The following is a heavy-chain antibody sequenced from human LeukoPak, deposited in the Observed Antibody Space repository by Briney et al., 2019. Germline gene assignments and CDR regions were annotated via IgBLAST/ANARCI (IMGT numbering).Heavy chain of an antibody. CDR3: ARDLLGDSGYPSMSAEYFQH. CDR1: GFTFSSYS. CDR2: ISSSSSYI. Sequence: GGSLRLSCAASGFTFSSYSTNWVRQAPGKGLEWVSSISSSSSYIYYADSVKGRFTISRDNAKNSLYLQMNSLRAEDTAVYYCARDLLGDSGYPSMSAEYFQHWGQGTLVTVSS. V-gene: IGHV3-21*04. J-gene: IGHJ1*01. D-gene: IGHD3-22*01.